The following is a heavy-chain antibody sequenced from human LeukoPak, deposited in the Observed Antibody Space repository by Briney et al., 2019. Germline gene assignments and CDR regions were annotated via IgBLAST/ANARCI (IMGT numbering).Heavy chain of an antibody. V-gene: IGHV1-18*01. D-gene: IGHD3-22*01. J-gene: IGHJ4*02. CDR1: GYTFTSYG. CDR2: ISAYNGNT. CDR3: ARDRRGKYYYDSRGRSYYFDY. Sequence: ASVKVSCKASGYTFTSYGISWVRQAPGQGLEWMGWISAYNGNTNYAQKLQGRVTMTTDTSTSTAYMELRSLRSDDTAVYYCARDRRGKYYYDSRGRSYYFDYWGQGTLVTVSS.